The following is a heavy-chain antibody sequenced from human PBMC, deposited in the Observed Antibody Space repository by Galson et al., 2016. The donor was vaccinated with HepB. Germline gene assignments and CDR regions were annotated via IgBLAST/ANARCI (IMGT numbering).Heavy chain of an antibody. Sequence: SLRLSCATSGFTFNRYTMNWVRQAPGKGLEWVAYISSSSSYIYYADSVKGRFTISRDNAKSSVNLQMNSLRAEDTAVYFCARTRRDRYYYGSGTFTNAFDLWGQGTVVSVSS. V-gene: IGHV3-21*01. CDR1: GFTFNRYT. D-gene: IGHD3-10*01. CDR3: ARTRRDRYYYGSGTFTNAFDL. CDR2: ISSSSSYI. J-gene: IGHJ3*01.